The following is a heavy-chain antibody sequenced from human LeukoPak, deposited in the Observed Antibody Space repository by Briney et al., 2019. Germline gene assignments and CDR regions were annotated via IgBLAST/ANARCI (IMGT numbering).Heavy chain of an antibody. V-gene: IGHV4-34*01. J-gene: IGHJ3*02. D-gene: IGHD3-3*01. CDR2: INHSGST. CDR1: GGSFSGYY. CDR3: ARRVFGVVKGKSDAFDI. Sequence: SETLSLTCAVYGGSFSGYYWSWIRQPPGKGLEWIGEINHSGSTNYNPSLKSRVTISVDTSKNQFSLKLSSVTATDTAVYYCARRVFGVVKGKSDAFDIWGQGTMVTVSS.